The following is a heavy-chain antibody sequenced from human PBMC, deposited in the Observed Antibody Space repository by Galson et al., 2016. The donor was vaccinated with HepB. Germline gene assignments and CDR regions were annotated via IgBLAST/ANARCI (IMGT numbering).Heavy chain of an antibody. D-gene: IGHD1-14*01. V-gene: IGHV3-23*01. CDR1: GFTFSSYG. CDR2: ISGSGGST. Sequence: SLRLSCAASGFTFSSYGISWVRQAPGKGPEWVSGISGSGGSTWYTDSVKGRFTISRDNSKNTVYLQMNSLRAEDTDVYYCAQWTGNGDHWGQGSLVTVSS. J-gene: IGHJ5*02. CDR3: AQWTGNGDH.